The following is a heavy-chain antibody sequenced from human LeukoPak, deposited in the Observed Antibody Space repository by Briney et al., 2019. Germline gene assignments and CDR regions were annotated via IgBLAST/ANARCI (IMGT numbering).Heavy chain of an antibody. CDR1: GFSFRSFW. Sequence: GGSLRLSCAASGFSFRSFWMHWVRQAPGEGLVWVSRTNEYGSITDYADSVKDRFTISRDNAKNTLYLQMNSLRADDSAVYYCARDVAGPRSLWGPGTRVTVSS. J-gene: IGHJ4*02. D-gene: IGHD3-10*01. V-gene: IGHV3-74*01. CDR3: ARDVAGPRSL. CDR2: TNEYGSIT.